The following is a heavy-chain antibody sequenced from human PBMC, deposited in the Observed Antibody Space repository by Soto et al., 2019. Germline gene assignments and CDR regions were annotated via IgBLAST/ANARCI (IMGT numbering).Heavy chain of an antibody. V-gene: IGHV1-2*02. CDR2: INPNGGGT. CDR3: ARDPTYYYDSSGYYYGDAFDI. Sequence: QVQLVQSGAEVKKPGASVKVSCKASGYTFTDYYIHWVRQAPGQGLEWMGWINPNGGGTNYAQKFQGRVTMTRDTSISTAYMELSRLRSDDTAVFYCARDPTYYYDSSGYYYGDAFDIWGQGTMVTVSS. CDR1: GYTFTDYY. D-gene: IGHD3-22*01. J-gene: IGHJ3*02.